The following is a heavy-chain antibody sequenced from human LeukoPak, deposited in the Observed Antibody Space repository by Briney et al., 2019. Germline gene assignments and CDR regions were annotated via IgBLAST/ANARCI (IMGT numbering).Heavy chain of an antibody. CDR1: GGSIRSSSYY. CDR3: ARGVSMIVVVIHDWYFDL. CDR2: IYYSGRT. V-gene: IGHV4-39*01. J-gene: IGHJ2*01. Sequence: PSETLSLTCTVSGGSIRSSSYYWGWIRQPPGKGLEWIGNIYYSGRTYYNPSLKSRVTISVDTSKNQFSLKLSSVTATDTAVYYCARGVSMIVVVIHDWYFDLWGRGTLVTVSS. D-gene: IGHD3-22*01.